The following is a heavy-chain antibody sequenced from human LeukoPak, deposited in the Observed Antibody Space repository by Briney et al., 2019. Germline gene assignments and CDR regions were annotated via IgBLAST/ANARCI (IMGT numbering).Heavy chain of an antibody. CDR2: IWSDGSQT. V-gene: IGHV3-33*01. CDR3: ARDLGGWPFDY. Sequence: GGSLRLSCVVSGLTFTKSGMHWVRQAPGKGLEWVAVIWSDGSQTKYADSVKGRFIISRDNPKNILYLQMNSLRAEDTAMYYCARDLGGWPFDYWGQGTPVTVSS. D-gene: IGHD6-19*01. CDR1: GLTFTKSG. J-gene: IGHJ4*02.